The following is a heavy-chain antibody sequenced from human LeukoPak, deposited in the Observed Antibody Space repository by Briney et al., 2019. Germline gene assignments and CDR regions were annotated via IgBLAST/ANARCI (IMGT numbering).Heavy chain of an antibody. D-gene: IGHD2-2*01. CDR3: ARRYCSSTSCHYFDY. J-gene: IGHJ4*02. CDR2: MNPNSGNT. Sequence: ASVKVSCKVSGYTLTELSMHWVRQAPGKGLEWMGWMNPNSGNTGYAQKFQGRVTMTRNTSISTAYMELSSLRSEDTAVYYCARRYCSSTSCHYFDYWGQGTLVTVSS. V-gene: IGHV1-8*01. CDR1: GYTLTELS.